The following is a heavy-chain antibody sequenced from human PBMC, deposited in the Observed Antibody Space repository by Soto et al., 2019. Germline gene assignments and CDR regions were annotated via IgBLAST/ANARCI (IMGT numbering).Heavy chain of an antibody. CDR1: GFTVSRDG. J-gene: IGHJ4*02. CDR3: AKERATTTAFDY. V-gene: IGHV3-23*01. CDR2: ITDNGGST. D-gene: IGHD4-17*01. Sequence: PRGSLRLCCAASGFTVSRDGMSWVRQAPGKGLEWVSLITDNGGSTYYADSVKGRFTISRDNTKNTLFLQMNSLRAEDTAVYYCAKERATTTAFDYWGQGALVTVSS.